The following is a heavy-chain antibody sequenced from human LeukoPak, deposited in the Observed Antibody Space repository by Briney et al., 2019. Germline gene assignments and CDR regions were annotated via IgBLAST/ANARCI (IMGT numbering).Heavy chain of an antibody. V-gene: IGHV3-53*01. J-gene: IGHJ4*02. Sequence: QAGGSLRLSCAASGFTVSNTYMNWVRQAPGKGLEGVSIIYSGGSTYYTDSVKGRFTISRDDPMNTLYLQMNSPRAEDTAVYYCARTVKWELTGSFDYWGQGTLVTVSS. D-gene: IGHD1-26*01. CDR1: GFTVSNTY. CDR3: ARTVKWELTGSFDY. CDR2: IYSGGST.